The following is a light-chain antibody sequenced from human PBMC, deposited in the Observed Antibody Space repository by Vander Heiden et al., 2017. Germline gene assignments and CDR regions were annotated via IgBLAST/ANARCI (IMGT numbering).Light chain of an antibody. CDR3: QVWESSSDYHYV. CDR1: NIGSKG. CDR2: DDN. V-gene: IGLV3-21*02. Sequence: SYVLTQPPSVSVAPGQTARIPGGASNIGSKGVHWYQQKPGQAPVLVVYDDNDRPSGIPERFSGANAGNTATLTISRVDAGDEADYYCQVWESSSDYHYVFGTGTRVTVL. J-gene: IGLJ1*01.